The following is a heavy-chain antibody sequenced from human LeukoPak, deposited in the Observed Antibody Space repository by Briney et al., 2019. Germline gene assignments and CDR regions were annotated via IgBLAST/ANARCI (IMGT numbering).Heavy chain of an antibody. CDR2: IYHSGST. D-gene: IGHD3-3*01. Sequence: PGGSLRLSCAASGFTFSSYAMSWVRQPPGKGLEWIGEIYHSGSTNYNPSLKSRVTISVDKSKNQFSLKLSSVTAADTAVYYCARPLGVVPSDYYYMDVWGKGTTVTVSS. CDR3: ARPLGVVPSDYYYMDV. J-gene: IGHJ6*03. CDR1: GFTFSSYAM. V-gene: IGHV4-4*02.